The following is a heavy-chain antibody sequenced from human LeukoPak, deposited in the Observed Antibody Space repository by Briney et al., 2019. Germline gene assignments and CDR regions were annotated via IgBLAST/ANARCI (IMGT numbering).Heavy chain of an antibody. CDR1: GYTFTGYY. D-gene: IGHD3-22*01. CDR3: AREGVYYDSSGYPRDY. Sequence: ASVKVSCKASGYTFTGYYMHWVRQAPGQGLEWMGWINPNSGGTNYAQKLQGRVTMTTDTSTSTAYMELRSLRSDDTAVYYCAREGVYYDSSGYPRDYWGQGTLVAVSS. V-gene: IGHV1-2*02. J-gene: IGHJ4*02. CDR2: INPNSGGT.